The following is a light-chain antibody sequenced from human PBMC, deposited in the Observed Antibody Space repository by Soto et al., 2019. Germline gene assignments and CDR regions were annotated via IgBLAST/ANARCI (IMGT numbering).Light chain of an antibody. Sequence: EIVLTQSPGTLSLSPGERATLSCRASQSVTSTYLAWFQQKPGQAPRLLIYGASSRATGIPARFSGSGSGADFTLTISSLEPEDFAVYYCQQRSNWPPITFGQGTRLE. CDR3: QQRSNWPPIT. J-gene: IGKJ5*01. CDR2: GAS. CDR1: QSVTSTY. V-gene: IGKV3-11*01.